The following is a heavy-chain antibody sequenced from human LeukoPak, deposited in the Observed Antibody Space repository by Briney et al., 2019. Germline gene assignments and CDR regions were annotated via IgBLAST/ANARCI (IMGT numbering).Heavy chain of an antibody. CDR3: ARLGRYSSSWYPPETYYYYYGMDV. V-gene: IGHV4-59*01. J-gene: IGHJ6*02. CDR2: IYYSGST. Sequence: SETLSLTCTVSGGSISSYYWSWIRQPPGKGLEWIGYIYYSGSTNYNPSLKSRVTISVDTSKNQFSLKLSSVTAADTAVYYCARLGRYSSSWYPPETYYYYYGMDVWGQGTTVTVSS. CDR1: GGSISSYY. D-gene: IGHD6-13*01.